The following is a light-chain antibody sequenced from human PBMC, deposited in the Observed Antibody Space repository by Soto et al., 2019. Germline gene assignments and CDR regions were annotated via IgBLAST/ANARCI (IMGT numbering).Light chain of an antibody. CDR2: DNT. V-gene: IGLV1-40*01. CDR3: QSYDTSLSASV. Sequence: QAVVTQPPSVSGAPGQRVTISCTGSRSNIGAGYAVHWYQQLPGTAPKLLIYDNTNRPSGVPDRFSAFESGTSASLAITGLQSEDEADYYCQSYDTSLSASVFGGGTKLTVL. CDR1: RSNIGAGYA. J-gene: IGLJ2*01.